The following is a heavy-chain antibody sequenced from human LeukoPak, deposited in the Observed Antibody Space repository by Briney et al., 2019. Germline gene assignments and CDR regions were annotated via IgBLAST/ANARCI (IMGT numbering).Heavy chain of an antibody. V-gene: IGHV1-8*01. CDR1: GYTFTSYD. D-gene: IGHD2-15*01. CDR2: MNPNSGNT. J-gene: IGHJ4*02. CDR3: ARTWWCSGGSCYKTYSIDY. Sequence: ASVKVSCKASGYTFTSYDINWVRQATGQGLEWMGWMNPNSGNTGYAQKFQGRVTMTRNTSISTAYMELSSLRSEDTAVYYCARTWWCSGGSCYKTYSIDYWGQGTLVTVSS.